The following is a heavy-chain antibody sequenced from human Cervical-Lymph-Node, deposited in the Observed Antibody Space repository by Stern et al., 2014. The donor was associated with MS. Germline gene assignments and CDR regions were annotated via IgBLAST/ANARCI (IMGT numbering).Heavy chain of an antibody. Sequence: QVQLVQSGGGVVQPGRSLRLSCAASGFTFSNYGVHWVRQAPGKGLEWGAVIWSDGSYQYYTDSVKGRFIISRDNSKNTLYLQMNSLRGGDTAVYYCARGLSGMGLYFDYWGQGTLVTVSS. CDR3: ARGLSGMGLYFDY. CDR1: GFTFSNYG. J-gene: IGHJ4*02. D-gene: IGHD5-18*01. CDR2: IWSDGSYQ. V-gene: IGHV3-33*01.